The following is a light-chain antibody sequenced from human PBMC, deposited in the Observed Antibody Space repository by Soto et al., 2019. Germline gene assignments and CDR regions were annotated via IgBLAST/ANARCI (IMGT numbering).Light chain of an antibody. V-gene: IGLV2-14*01. CDR2: EVS. CDR1: SSDVGAYNF. Sequence: QSVLTQPASVSGSPGQSITISCAGSSSDVGAYNFVSWYQQHPGKVPKLMIYEVSKRPSGISTRFSGSKSGSTASLTISGLQSEDEADYYCSSYTTSNTWLFGGRTQLTV. J-gene: IGLJ3*02. CDR3: SSYTTSNTWL.